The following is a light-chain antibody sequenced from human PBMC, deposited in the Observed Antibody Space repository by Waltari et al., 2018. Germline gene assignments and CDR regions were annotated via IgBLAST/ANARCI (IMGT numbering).Light chain of an antibody. Sequence: EIMLTQSPGALSVSPVERATLSCRASRSVRSNLVWFQQKPGQAPRLLIYVSSTRATDIPARFSGSGSETEFTLTISSMQSEDFAVYYCQQYHTLPRTFGQGTKLDIK. V-gene: IGKV3-15*01. CDR2: VSS. CDR3: QQYHTLPRT. CDR1: RSVRSN. J-gene: IGKJ2*01.